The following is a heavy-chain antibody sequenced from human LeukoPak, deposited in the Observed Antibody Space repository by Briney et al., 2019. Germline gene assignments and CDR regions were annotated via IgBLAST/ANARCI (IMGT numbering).Heavy chain of an antibody. D-gene: IGHD3-16*01. Sequence: PSETLSLTCTVPGGSISSHYWTWIRQPPGKGLEWIGYINYRGSTNYNPSLNSRVTISVDTSKNQFSLKLNSVTAADTAVYYCARQTLGGFWYFDLWGRGTLVTVSS. V-gene: IGHV4-59*08. CDR1: GGSISSHY. CDR3: ARQTLGGFWYFDL. CDR2: INYRGST. J-gene: IGHJ2*01.